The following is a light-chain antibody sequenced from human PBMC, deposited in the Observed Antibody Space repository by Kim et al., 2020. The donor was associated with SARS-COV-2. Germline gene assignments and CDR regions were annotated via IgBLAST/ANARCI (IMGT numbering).Light chain of an antibody. CDR3: CSYAGSSTTV. CDR2: DVS. V-gene: IGLV2-23*02. Sequence: GQSITISCTGTSSDVGSYNLVSWYQQHPGKAPKLMIYDVSKRPSGVSNRFSGSKSGNTASLTISGLQAEDEADYYCCSYAGSSTTVFGTGTKVTVL. CDR1: SSDVGSYNL. J-gene: IGLJ1*01.